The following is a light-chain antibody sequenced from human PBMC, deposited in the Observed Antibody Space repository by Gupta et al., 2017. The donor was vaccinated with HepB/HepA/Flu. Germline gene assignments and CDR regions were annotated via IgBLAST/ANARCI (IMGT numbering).Light chain of an antibody. J-gene: IGLJ2*01. CDR2: INSDGSH. CDR1: SGHNNYA. CDR3: QTWGTGIHVV. V-gene: IGLV4-69*01. Sequence: QLALTQSPSASASLGASVKLTCTLASGHNNYAIAWHQQQPQKGPRYLMQINSDGSHSRGDGIPDRVSGSSSGAERYLTISSLQSDDEADYYCQTWGTGIHVVFGGGTKLTVL.